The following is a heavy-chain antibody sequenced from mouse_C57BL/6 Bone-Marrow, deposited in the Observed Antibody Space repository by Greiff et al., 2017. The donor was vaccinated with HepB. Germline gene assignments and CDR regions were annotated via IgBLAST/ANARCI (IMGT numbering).Heavy chain of an antibody. Sequence: QVQLQQSGAELVRPGTSVKMSCKASGYTFTNYWIGWAKQRPGHGLEWIGDIYPGGGYTNYNEKFKGKATLTADKSSSTAYMQFSSLTSEDSAIYYCAREKGYSSYAMDYWGQGTSVTVSS. V-gene: IGHV1-63*01. CDR3: AREKGYSSYAMDY. CDR2: IYPGGGYT. J-gene: IGHJ4*01. D-gene: IGHD2-12*01. CDR1: GYTFTNYW.